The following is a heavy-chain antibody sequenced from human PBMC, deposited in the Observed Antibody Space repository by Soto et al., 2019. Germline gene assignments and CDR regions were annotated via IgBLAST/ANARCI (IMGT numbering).Heavy chain of an antibody. CDR3: ARDGLLFSGPYRPSRFDD. CDR2: IKHDTSEA. V-gene: IGHV3-7*03. J-gene: IGHJ4*02. D-gene: IGHD3-16*02. CDR1: GFKFSDYW. Sequence: DVQLVESGGGWVQPGRSLRLSCTASGFKFSDYWMSCVRQAPGKGLEWVGNIKHDTSEAHYADSVKGRFTITRDNIKNFLFLQMRDLRADDTASYYCARDGLLFSGPYRPSRFDDWGLGALVTVYS.